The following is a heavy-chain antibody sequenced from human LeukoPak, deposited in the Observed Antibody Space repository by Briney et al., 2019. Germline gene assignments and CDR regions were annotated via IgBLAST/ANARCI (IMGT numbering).Heavy chain of an antibody. Sequence: PSETLSLTCTVSGDSISNSGYYWDWIRQSPGKGLEWIGSINHSGTTYYEPSLKSRVTISVDASKNQFSLKLSSVTAADTTIYYCARKKLAARGYFDFWGRGIPVTVSS. CDR3: ARKKLAARGYFDF. D-gene: IGHD6-13*01. CDR2: INHSGTT. J-gene: IGHJ4*02. CDR1: GDSISNSGYY. V-gene: IGHV4-39*01.